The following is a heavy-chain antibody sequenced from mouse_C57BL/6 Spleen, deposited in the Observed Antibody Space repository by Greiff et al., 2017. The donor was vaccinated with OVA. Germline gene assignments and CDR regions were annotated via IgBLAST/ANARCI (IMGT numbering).Heavy chain of an antibody. J-gene: IGHJ2*01. D-gene: IGHD1-1*01. Sequence: EVKLMESGGGLVQPGGSLSLSCAASGFTFTDYYMSWVRQPPGKALEWLGFIRNKANGYTTEYSASVKGRFTISRDNSQSILYLQMNALRAEDSATYYCARYIGTTVGTYFDYWGQGTTLTVSS. V-gene: IGHV7-3*01. CDR1: GFTFTDYY. CDR2: IRNKANGYTT. CDR3: ARYIGTTVGTYFDY.